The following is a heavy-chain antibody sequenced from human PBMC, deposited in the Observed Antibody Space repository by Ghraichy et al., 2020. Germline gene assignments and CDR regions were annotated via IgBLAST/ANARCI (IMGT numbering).Heavy chain of an antibody. Sequence: GGSLRLSCAASGFTFSSYWMSWVRQAPGKGLEWVANIKQDGSEKYYVDSVKGRFTISRDNAKNSLYLQMNSLRAEDTAVYYCAREGIGGVVIIFDYWGQGTLVTVSS. CDR1: GFTFSSYW. V-gene: IGHV3-7*01. CDR3: AREGIGGVVIIFDY. CDR2: IKQDGSEK. J-gene: IGHJ4*02. D-gene: IGHD3-3*01.